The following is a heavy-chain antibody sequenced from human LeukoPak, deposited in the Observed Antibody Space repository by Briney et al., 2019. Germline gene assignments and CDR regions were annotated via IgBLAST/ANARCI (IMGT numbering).Heavy chain of an antibody. CDR2: ISAYNGNT. J-gene: IGHJ4*02. V-gene: IGHV1-18*01. CDR1: GYTFTSYG. D-gene: IGHD3-22*01. Sequence: ASVKVSCKASGYTFTSYGISWVRQAPGQGLEWMGWISAYNGNTSYAQKFQGRVTMTRDTSTSTVYMELSSLRSEDTAVYYCAREGYSDDSSGYYNYWGQGTLVTVSS. CDR3: AREGYSDDSSGYYNY.